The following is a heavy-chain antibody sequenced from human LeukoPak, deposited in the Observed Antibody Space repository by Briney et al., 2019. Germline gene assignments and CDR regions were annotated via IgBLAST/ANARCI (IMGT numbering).Heavy chain of an antibody. V-gene: IGHV3-23*01. CDR3: ARIGATSENMDY. CDR1: GFTFKSYG. CDR2: ISATGGTA. D-gene: IGHD2-2*03. Sequence: GGSLRLSCGGSGFTFKSYGLSWVRQAPGKGLEWVSAISATGGTAVYADSVKGRFTVSRDNSKNTLFLHMNSLSAGDMAVYYCARIGATSENMDYWGQGTLVTVSS. J-gene: IGHJ4*02.